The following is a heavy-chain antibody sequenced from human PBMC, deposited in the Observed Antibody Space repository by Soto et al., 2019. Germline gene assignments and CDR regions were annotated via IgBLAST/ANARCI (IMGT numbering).Heavy chain of an antibody. CDR2: ISGSGGST. D-gene: IGHD2-15*01. J-gene: IGHJ4*02. CDR3: AKDPVLGYCSGGSCYYDY. Sequence: GGSLRLSCAASGFTFSRYAMSWVRQGPGKGLEWVSAISGSGGSTYYADSVKGRFAISRDNSKNTLYLQMNSLRAEDTAVYYCAKDPVLGYCSGGSCYYDYWGQGTLVTVSS. CDR1: GFTFSRYA. V-gene: IGHV3-23*01.